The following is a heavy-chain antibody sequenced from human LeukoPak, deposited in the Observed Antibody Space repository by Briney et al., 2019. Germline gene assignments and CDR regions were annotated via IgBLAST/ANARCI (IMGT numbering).Heavy chain of an antibody. CDR3: AKDLCSSTSCYDYYYYMDV. V-gene: IGHV3-23*01. CDR1: GFTFSSYA. D-gene: IGHD2-2*01. CDR2: ISGSGGST. Sequence: GGSLRLSCAASGFTFSSYAMSWVRQAPGKGLEWVSAISGSGGSTYYADSVKGRFTISRDNSKNTLYLQMNSLRAEDTAVYYCAKDLCSSTSCYDYYYYMDVWGKGTTVTVSS. J-gene: IGHJ6*03.